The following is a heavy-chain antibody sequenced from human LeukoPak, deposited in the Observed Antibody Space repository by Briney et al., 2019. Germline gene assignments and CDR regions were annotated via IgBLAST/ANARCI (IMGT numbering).Heavy chain of an antibody. J-gene: IGHJ4*02. CDR3: AREGVYGTFDY. Sequence: GGSLRLSRAASGFTFSSYEMNWVRQAPGKGLEWVSYISSSGSIRYYADSVKGRFTISRDNAKNSLYLQMNSLRVEDTAVYYCAREGVYGTFDYWGQGTLVTVSS. CDR2: ISSSGSIR. D-gene: IGHD5/OR15-5a*01. V-gene: IGHV3-48*03. CDR1: GFTFSSYE.